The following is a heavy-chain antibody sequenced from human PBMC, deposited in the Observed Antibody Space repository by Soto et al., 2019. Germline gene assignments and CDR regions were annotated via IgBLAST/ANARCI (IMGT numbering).Heavy chain of an antibody. V-gene: IGHV3-23*01. CDR3: EKGGVGAITHFDY. CDR2: ISGSGGST. CDR1: GFTFSSYA. J-gene: IGHJ4*02. Sequence: QPGGSLRLSCAASGFTFSSYAMSWVRQAPGKGLEWVSAISGSGGSTYYADSVKGRFTISRDNSKNTLYLQMNSLRAEDTAVYYCEKGGVGAITHFDYWGQGTLVTVSS. D-gene: IGHD1-26*01.